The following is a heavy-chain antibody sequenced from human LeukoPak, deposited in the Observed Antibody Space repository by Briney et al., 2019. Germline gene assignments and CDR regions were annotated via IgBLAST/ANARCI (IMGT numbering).Heavy chain of an antibody. V-gene: IGHV3-23*01. Sequence: GGSLRLSCAASGFTFSSYAMTWVRQAPGKGQEWLSTISGSGDRTFYADSVKGRFTISRDNSKNTVYLQMNRLRAEDTAVYYCAKDATPYNWGQGTLVTVSS. J-gene: IGHJ4*02. CDR1: GFTFSSYA. CDR2: ISGSGDRT. D-gene: IGHD2-15*01. CDR3: AKDATPYN.